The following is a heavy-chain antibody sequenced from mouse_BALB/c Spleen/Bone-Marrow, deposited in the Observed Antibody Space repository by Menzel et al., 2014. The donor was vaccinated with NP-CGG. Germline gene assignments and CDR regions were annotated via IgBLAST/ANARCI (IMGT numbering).Heavy chain of an antibody. D-gene: IGHD3-3*01. J-gene: IGHJ3*01. CDR3: ARGRAAWFAY. CDR1: GYSITSDYA. Sequence: VQLKDSGPGLVKPSQSLSLTCTVTGYSITSDYAWNWIRQFPGDKLEWMGYISYSGITNYNPSLKSRISITRDTSKNQFFLQLNSVTTEDTATYYCARGRAAWFAYWGQGTLVTVSA. CDR2: ISYSGIT. V-gene: IGHV3-2*02.